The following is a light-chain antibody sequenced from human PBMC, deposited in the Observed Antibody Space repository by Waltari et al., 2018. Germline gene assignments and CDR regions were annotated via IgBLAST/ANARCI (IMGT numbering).Light chain of an antibody. V-gene: IGKV3-20*01. Sequence: EIVLTQSPCTLSLSPGERATLSCRASQTIRESLAWYQQKPGQAPRLLIYGASSRAAGIPDRFSGSGSGTDFSLTISRLEPEDFAVYYCQHYVRLPVTFGRGTKVEIK. CDR1: QTIRES. CDR2: GAS. J-gene: IGKJ1*01. CDR3: QHYVRLPVT.